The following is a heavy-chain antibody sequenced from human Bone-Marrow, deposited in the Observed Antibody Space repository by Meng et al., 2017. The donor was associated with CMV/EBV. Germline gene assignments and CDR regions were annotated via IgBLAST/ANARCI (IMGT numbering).Heavy chain of an antibody. J-gene: IGHJ4*02. CDR1: GFTFSSYA. CDR3: ARDTERLRIDY. V-gene: IGHV4-59*01. Sequence: ESLKISCAASGFTFSSYAMSWVRQHPGKGLEWIGYIYYSGSTNYNPSLKSRVTISVDTSKNQFSLKLSSVTAADTAVYYCARDTERLRIDYWGQGTLVTVSS. D-gene: IGHD4-17*01. CDR2: IYYSGST.